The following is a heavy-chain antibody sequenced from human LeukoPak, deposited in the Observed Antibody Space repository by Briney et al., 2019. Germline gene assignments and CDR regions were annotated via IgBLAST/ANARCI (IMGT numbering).Heavy chain of an antibody. CDR1: GYTFTAYF. CDR2: INPNSGAT. D-gene: IGHD4-11*01. J-gene: IGHJ4*02. V-gene: IGHV1-2*02. CDR3: TRPPTITTWRIFDF. Sequence: ASVKVSCKASGYTFTAYFIHWVRQAPGQGREGMGWINPNSGATHYEWNFQGRGTITRDTSISTAYMELSSLRSDDTAVYYCTRPPTITTWRIFDFWGQGTLVTVSS.